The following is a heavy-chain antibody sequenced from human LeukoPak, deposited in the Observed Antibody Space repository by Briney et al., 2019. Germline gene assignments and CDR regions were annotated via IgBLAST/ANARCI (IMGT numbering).Heavy chain of an antibody. V-gene: IGHV4-39*01. CDR3: ARHTAGLKRQVGAFDY. Sequence: PSETLSLTCAISGGSISSVTYYWAWVRQPPGKGLEWIGAINYSGSTSYNPSLKNRVTLSVDTSKIQFSLKLSSVTAADTAVYYCARHTAGLKRQVGAFDYWGQGTLVTVSS. D-gene: IGHD1-26*01. CDR1: GGSISSVTYY. CDR2: INYSGST. J-gene: IGHJ4*02.